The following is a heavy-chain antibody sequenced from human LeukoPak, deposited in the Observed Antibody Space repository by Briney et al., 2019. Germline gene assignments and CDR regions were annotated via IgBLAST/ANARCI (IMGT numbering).Heavy chain of an antibody. CDR3: ARSYQLDY. CDR2: IKYDGSEI. CDR1: GFYFGSFW. J-gene: IGHJ4*02. V-gene: IGHV3-7*01. Sequence: GGSLRLSCVVSGFYFGSFWMTWVRQAPGKGVDWVANIKYDGSEIYYADSVKGRFTISRDNANSSLYLQLSNLRVEDTALYYCARSYQLDYWGQGTLVTVSS. D-gene: IGHD2-2*01.